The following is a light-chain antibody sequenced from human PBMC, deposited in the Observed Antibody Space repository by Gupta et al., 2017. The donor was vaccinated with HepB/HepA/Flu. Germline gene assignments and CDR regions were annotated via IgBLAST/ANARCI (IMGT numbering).Light chain of an antibody. CDR2: DTY. Sequence: QAVVTPEPSLTVSPGWPVPLTCGSIPEPVTSGHSPYGFQQKPVQASRKLIYDTYNKQSWTPARFSGSPRGGKAALTLSGAQTEDEAEYYCWLSYSGAWVFGGGTKLTVL. J-gene: IGLJ3*02. CDR3: WLSYSGAWV. V-gene: IGLV7-46*01. CDR1: PEPVTSGHS.